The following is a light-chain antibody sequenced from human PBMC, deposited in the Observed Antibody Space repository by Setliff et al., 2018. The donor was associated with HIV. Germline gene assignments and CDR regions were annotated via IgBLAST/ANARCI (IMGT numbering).Light chain of an antibody. CDR2: EVS. CDR1: SSDVGSSKF. V-gene: IGLV2-14*01. Sequence: QSVLAQPASVPGSPGQSITISCTGTSSDVGSSKFVSWYQQHPGKAPKLLIYEVSNRPSGVSDRFTGSKSANTASLTISGLQAEDEADYYCGSYTTTNSFVFGTGTKVTVL. J-gene: IGLJ1*01. CDR3: GSYTTTNSFV.